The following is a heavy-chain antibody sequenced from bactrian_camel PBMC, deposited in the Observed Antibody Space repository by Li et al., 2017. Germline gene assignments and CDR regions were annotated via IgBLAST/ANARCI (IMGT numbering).Heavy chain of an antibody. D-gene: IGHD2*01. CDR1: GYIGNC. Sequence: HVQLVESGGGSVQAGGSLRLSCAASGYIGNCMGWFRQAPGKKREGVATIYTGTGVGSTWYVDSVKGLFTISQDNAKNTLYLQMNTLKPEDTGMYTVREVFPENATIVGSHPGAVGGISQDGGPRSPSP. J-gene: IGHJ4*01. CDR2: IYTGTGVGST. V-gene: IGHV3S54*01.